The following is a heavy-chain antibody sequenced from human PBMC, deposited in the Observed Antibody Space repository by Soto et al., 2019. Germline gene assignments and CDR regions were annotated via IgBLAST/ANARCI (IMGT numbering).Heavy chain of an antibody. CDR1: GFTFNNYG. V-gene: IGHV3-30*18. Sequence: PGGSLRLSCAASGFTFNNYGMHWVRQAPGKGLEWVAVISYDGSNKYYADSVKGRFTISRDNSRNTLYLQMNSLRAEDTAVYYCAKVGSATNDFQGYGMDVWGQGTTVTVSS. D-gene: IGHD3-3*01. CDR3: AKVGSATNDFQGYGMDV. CDR2: ISYDGSNK. J-gene: IGHJ6*02.